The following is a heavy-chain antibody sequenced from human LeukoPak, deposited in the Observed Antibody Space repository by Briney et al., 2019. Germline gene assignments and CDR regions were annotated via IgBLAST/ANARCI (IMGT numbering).Heavy chain of an antibody. CDR2: ISSSSSTI. D-gene: IGHD4-17*01. V-gene: IGHV3-48*01. CDR1: GFTFSSYS. J-gene: IGHJ4*02. CDR3: ARDHGDYYFDY. Sequence: PGGSLRLSCAASGFTFSSYSMNWVRQAPGKGLEWVSYISSSSSTIYYADSVKGRFTISRDNAKNSLYLQMNSLRAEDTAVYYCARDHGDYYFDYWGQGTLVTVSS.